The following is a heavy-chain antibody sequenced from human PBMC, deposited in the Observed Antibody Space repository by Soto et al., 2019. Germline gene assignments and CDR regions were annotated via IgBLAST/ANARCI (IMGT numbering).Heavy chain of an antibody. J-gene: IGHJ1*01. CDR1: GFTFSSYG. V-gene: IGHV3-33*01. CDR2: IWYDGSNK. D-gene: IGHD1-26*01. Sequence: QVQLVESGGGVVQPGRSLRLSCAASGFTFSSYGMHWVRQAPGKGLEWVAVIWYDGSNKYYADSVKGRFTISGDNSKNTLYLQMTSLRAEDTAVYYCARAGDSGSYFQHWGQGTLVTVSS. CDR3: ARAGDSGSYFQH.